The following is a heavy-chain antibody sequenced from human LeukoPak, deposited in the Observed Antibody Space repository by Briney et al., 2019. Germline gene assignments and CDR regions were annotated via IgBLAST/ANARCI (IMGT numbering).Heavy chain of an antibody. CDR1: GFTFSSFA. V-gene: IGHV3-23*01. CDR3: AKDITQSGTYGGPHNY. Sequence: GGSLRLSCAASGFTFSSFAMSWVRQAPGKGLEWVSSISGSGSRSYYADSVKGRFTISRDNSKNTLYLQMNSLRADDTAVYYCAKDITQSGTYGGPHNYWGQGTLVSVSS. CDR2: ISGSGSRS. J-gene: IGHJ4*02. D-gene: IGHD1-26*01.